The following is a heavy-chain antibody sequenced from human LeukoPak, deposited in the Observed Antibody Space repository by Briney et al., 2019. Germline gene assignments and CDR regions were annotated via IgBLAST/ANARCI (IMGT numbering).Heavy chain of an antibody. J-gene: IGHJ4*02. Sequence: PSETLSLTFAVYGGSFSGYYWSWLRQPPGKGLEWIGEINHSGSTNYNPSLKSRVTISVDTSKNQFSLKLSSVTAADTAVYYCARGRGFAIVIVPAAIHLDYWGQGTLVS. V-gene: IGHV4-34*01. CDR2: INHSGST. CDR1: GGSFSGYY. CDR3: ARGRGFAIVIVPAAIHLDY. D-gene: IGHD2-2*01.